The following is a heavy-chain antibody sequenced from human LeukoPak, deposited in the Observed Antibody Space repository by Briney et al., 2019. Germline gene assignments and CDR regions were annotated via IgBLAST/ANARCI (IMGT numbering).Heavy chain of an antibody. CDR3: ARTSRHYYGSGSNLTPWPAGMDV. D-gene: IGHD3-10*01. J-gene: IGHJ6*02. CDR1: GGSMSGFF. V-gene: IGHV4-59*01. CDR2: IYYSGSST. Sequence: PSETLSLTCTVSGGSMSGFFWTWIRQPPGKELEGIGHIYYSGSSTKYNPSLKSRVTLSVDTSKSQFSLKLNSATAADTAVYYCARTSRHYYGSGSNLTPWPAGMDVWGQGTTVIVSS.